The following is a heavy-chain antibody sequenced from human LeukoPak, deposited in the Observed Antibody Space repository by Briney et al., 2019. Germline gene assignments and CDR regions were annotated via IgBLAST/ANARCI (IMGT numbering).Heavy chain of an antibody. V-gene: IGHV3-23*01. CDR1: GFTFSSYA. J-gene: IGHJ1*01. CDR2: ISGSGGST. D-gene: IGHD2-15*01. CDR3: AKVPSPYCSGGSCYGSAEYFQH. Sequence: PGGSLRLSCAASGFTFSSYAMSWVRQAPGKGLEWVSAISGSGGSTYYADSVKGRFTISRDNSKNTLYLQMNSLRAEDTAVYYCAKVPSPYCSGGSCYGSAEYFQHWGQGTLVTVSS.